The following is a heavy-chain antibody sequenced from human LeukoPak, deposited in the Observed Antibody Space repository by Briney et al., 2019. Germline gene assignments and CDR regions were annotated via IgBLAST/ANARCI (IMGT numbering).Heavy chain of an antibody. CDR3: ARAQRGYYGSGSYHRY. CDR2: ISYDGSNK. J-gene: IGHJ4*02. D-gene: IGHD3-10*01. Sequence: GGSLRLSCAASGFTFSSYAMHWVRQAPGKGLEWVAVISYDGSNKYYADSVKGRFTISRDNSKNTLYLQMNSLRAEDTAVYYCARAQRGYYGSGSYHRYWGQGTLVTVSS. CDR1: GFTFSSYA. V-gene: IGHV3-30*04.